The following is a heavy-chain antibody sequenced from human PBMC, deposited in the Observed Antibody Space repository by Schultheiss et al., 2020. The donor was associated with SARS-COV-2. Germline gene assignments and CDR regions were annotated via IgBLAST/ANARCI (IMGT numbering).Heavy chain of an antibody. Sequence: GGSLRLSCAASGFTFRNYWMDWVRQAPGKGLEWVSYISSSGRTIHYADSVRGRFTISRDNSKNTLYLQMKSLRGEDTAVYFCARSPAETIYQYYMDVWGKGTTVTVSS. V-gene: IGHV3-48*01. CDR3: ARSPAETIYQYYMDV. J-gene: IGHJ6*03. CDR2: ISSSGRTI. CDR1: GFTFRNYW. D-gene: IGHD2-2*01.